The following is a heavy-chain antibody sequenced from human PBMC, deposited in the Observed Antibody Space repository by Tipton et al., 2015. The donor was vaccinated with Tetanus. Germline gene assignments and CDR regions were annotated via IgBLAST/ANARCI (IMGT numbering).Heavy chain of an antibody. Sequence: TLSLTCTVSGGSVRSGDYHWNWIRQSPGRRLEWIGNIYYGGDTDYNPSLQSRATISLDTSKKLFSLRLKSVTAADTAIYYCARSHVFRFTLFGEEIPRSGRFDPWGQGTLVTVSS. CDR2: IYYGGDT. J-gene: IGHJ5*02. CDR1: GGSVRSGDYH. CDR3: ARSHVFRFTLFGEEIPRSGRFDP. D-gene: IGHD3-3*01. V-gene: IGHV4-61*03.